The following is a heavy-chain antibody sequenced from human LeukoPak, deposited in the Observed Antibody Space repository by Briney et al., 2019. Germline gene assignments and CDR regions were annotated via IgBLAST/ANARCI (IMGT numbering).Heavy chain of an antibody. J-gene: IGHJ4*02. D-gene: IGHD3-22*01. V-gene: IGHV4-4*02. CDR3: ARSYDGRGYAAY. CDR2: IYHSGNT. Sequence: SETLSLTCTVSGGSISSNNWWSWVRLPPGKGLEWIGEIYHSGNTNYNPSLKSRVTISGDKSKIQFSLKLSSVTAADTAVYYCARSYDGRGYAAYWGQGTLVTVSS. CDR1: GGSISSNNW.